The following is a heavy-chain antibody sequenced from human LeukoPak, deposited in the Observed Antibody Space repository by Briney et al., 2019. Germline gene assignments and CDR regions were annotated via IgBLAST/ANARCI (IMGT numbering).Heavy chain of an antibody. Sequence: KPSQTLSLTCVVSGDSISSGAYPWSWIRQPPGKGLEWIGYIFHTGSTFYNPSLKSRVTISVDNSKNQFSLRLSSVTAADTAVYYCARELWFANAPGSWLDPWGQGALVTVSS. CDR3: ARELWFANAPGSWLDP. CDR2: IFHTGST. V-gene: IGHV4-30-2*01. J-gene: IGHJ5*02. CDR1: GDSISSGAYP. D-gene: IGHD2-21*01.